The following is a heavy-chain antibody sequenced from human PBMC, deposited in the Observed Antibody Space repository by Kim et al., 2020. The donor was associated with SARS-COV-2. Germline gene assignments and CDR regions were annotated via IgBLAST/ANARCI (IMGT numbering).Heavy chain of an antibody. CDR1: GFTFSSYS. D-gene: IGHD5-18*01. Sequence: GGSLRLSCAASGFTFSSYSMNWVRQAPGKGLEWVSSISSSSSYIYYADSVKGRFTISRDNAKNSLYLQMNSLRAEDTAVYYCAINGYSYGALDYWGQGTLVTVSS. J-gene: IGHJ4*02. CDR2: ISSSSSYI. CDR3: AINGYSYGALDY. V-gene: IGHV3-21*01.